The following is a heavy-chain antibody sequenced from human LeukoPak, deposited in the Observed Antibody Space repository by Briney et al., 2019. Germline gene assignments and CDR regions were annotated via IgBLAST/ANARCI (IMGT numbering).Heavy chain of an antibody. V-gene: IGHV4-4*07. D-gene: IGHD3-10*01. CDR1: GGSISSYY. CDR2: IYTSGST. CDR3: ASSGTDYYGSGSYLGY. Sequence: SETLSLTCTVSGGSISSYYWSWIRQPAGKGLEWIGRIYTSGSTNYNPSLKSRVTISVDTSKNQFSLQLSSVTAADTAVYYCASSGTDYYGSGSYLGYWGQGTLVTVSS. J-gene: IGHJ4*02.